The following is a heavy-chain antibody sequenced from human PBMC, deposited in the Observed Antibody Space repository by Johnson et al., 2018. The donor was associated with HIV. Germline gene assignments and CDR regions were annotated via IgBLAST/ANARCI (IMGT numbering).Heavy chain of an antibody. V-gene: IGHV3-66*01. D-gene: IGHD4-17*01. J-gene: IGHJ3*02. Sequence: VQLVESGGGLVKPGGSLRLSCAASGFTFSSYDMHWVRQAPGKGLEWASIIYSGGTTYYADSVKGRFTISRDDYKNTLFLEMGSLRAEDMAVYYCARDASYGDYAFDIWGQGTMVTVSS. CDR2: IYSGGTT. CDR3: ARDASYGDYAFDI. CDR1: GFTFSSYD.